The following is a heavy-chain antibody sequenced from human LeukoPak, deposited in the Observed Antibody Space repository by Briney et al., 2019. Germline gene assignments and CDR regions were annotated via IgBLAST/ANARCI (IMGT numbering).Heavy chain of an antibody. J-gene: IGHJ5*02. CDR1: GGSFSGYY. CDR2: INHSGST. D-gene: IGHD6-19*01. CDR3: ARAGIAVAGNWFDP. V-gene: IGHV4-34*01. Sequence: PSEALSLTCAVYGGSFSGYYWSWIRQPPGKGLEWIGEINHSGSTSYNPSLKSRVTISVDTSKNQFSLKLSSVTAADTAVYYCARAGIAVAGNWFDPWGQGTLVTVSS.